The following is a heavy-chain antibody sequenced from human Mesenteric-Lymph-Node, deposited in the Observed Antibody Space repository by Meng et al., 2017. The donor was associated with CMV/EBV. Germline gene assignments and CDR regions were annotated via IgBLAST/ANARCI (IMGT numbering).Heavy chain of an antibody. CDR2: ISAYNGNT. CDR3: ARDPRYGSGSTTTYYYYYGMDV. D-gene: IGHD3-10*01. J-gene: IGHJ6*02. V-gene: IGHV1-18*01. Sequence: ASVKVSCKASGYTFTSYGISWVRQAPGQGLEWMGWISAYNGNTHYAQKLQGRVTMTTDTSTSTAYMELRSLRSDDTAVYYCARDPRYGSGSTTTYYYYYGMDVWGQGTTVTVSS. CDR1: GYTFTSYG.